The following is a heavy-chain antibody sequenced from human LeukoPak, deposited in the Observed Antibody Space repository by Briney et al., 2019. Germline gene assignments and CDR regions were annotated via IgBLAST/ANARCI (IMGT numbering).Heavy chain of an antibody. D-gene: IGHD6-13*01. J-gene: IGHJ4*02. Sequence: PGGSLRLSCAASGFTFSASWMSWVRQAPGKGLEWVANINTDGSETYYVDSVRGRFTISRDNAEKSLYLQMDSLSEADTAIYYCARDPAAWDYWGQGTLVTVSS. CDR3: ARDPAAWDY. CDR2: INTDGSET. V-gene: IGHV3-7*01. CDR1: GFTFSASW.